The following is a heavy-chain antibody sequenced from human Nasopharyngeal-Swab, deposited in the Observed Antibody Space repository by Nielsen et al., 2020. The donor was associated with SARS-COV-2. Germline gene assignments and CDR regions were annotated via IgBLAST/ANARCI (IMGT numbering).Heavy chain of an antibody. D-gene: IGHD5-12*01. CDR2: MNPNSGNT. CDR1: GYTFTSYD. Sequence: ASVKVSCKASGYTFTSYDINWVRQATGQGLEWMGWMNPNSGNTGYAQKFQGRVTMTRNTSISTAYTELSSLRPEDTAVYYCARDMGGYGIEDYYYYYGMDVWGQGTTVTVSS. J-gene: IGHJ6*02. V-gene: IGHV1-8*01. CDR3: ARDMGGYGIEDYYYYYGMDV.